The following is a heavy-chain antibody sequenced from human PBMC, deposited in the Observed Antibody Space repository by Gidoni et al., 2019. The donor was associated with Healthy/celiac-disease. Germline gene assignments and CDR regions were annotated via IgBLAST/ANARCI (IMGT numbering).Heavy chain of an antibody. Sequence: QVQLVESGGGVVQPGRSLRHSCAASGFTVSSYAMHWVRQAPGKGLEWVAVISYDGSNKYYADSVKGRFTISRDNSKNTLYLQMNSLRAEDTAVYYCASGYDFWSGYIDYWGQGTLVTVSS. J-gene: IGHJ4*02. CDR1: GFTVSSYA. CDR2: ISYDGSNK. V-gene: IGHV3-30*04. CDR3: ASGYDFWSGYIDY. D-gene: IGHD3-3*01.